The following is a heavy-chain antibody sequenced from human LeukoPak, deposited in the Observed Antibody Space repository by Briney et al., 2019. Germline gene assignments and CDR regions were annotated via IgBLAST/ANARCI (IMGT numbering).Heavy chain of an antibody. J-gene: IGHJ6*03. CDR3: ALNHPSYYYYMDV. CDR1: GYTFTSYG. V-gene: IGHV1-18*01. Sequence: ASVKVSCKASGYTFTSYGITWVRQAPGQGLEWMGWISTYNGNTNYAQKLQGRVTMTTDTSTSTAYMELRSLRSDDTAVYYCALNHPSYYYYMDVWGKGTTVTISS. CDR2: ISTYNGNT.